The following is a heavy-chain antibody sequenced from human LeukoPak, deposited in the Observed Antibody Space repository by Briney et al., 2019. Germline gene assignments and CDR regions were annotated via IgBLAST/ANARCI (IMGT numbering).Heavy chain of an antibody. CDR3: ARGGLRGWFDP. CDR2: IYYSGST. CDR1: GGSISSYY. V-gene: IGHV4-59*01. D-gene: IGHD2-15*01. J-gene: IGHJ5*02. Sequence: SGTLSLTCTVSGGSISSYYWSWIRQPPGKGLEWIGYIYYSGSTNYNPSLKSRVTISVDTSKKQFSLKLSSVTAADTAVYYCARGGLRGWFDPWGKGTLVTVSS.